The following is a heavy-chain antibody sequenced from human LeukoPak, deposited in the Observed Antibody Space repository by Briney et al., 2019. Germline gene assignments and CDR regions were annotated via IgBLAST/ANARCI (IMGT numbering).Heavy chain of an antibody. D-gene: IGHD3-10*01. Sequence: PGGSLRLSCAASGFTVSSNYMSWVHQAPGKGLEWVSVIYSGGSTYYADSVKGRFTISRDNSKNTLYLQMNSLRAEDTAVYYCARDHYYGSGSLGYYMDVWGKGTTVTVSS. V-gene: IGHV3-53*01. J-gene: IGHJ6*03. CDR1: GFTVSSNY. CDR3: ARDHYYGSGSLGYYMDV. CDR2: IYSGGST.